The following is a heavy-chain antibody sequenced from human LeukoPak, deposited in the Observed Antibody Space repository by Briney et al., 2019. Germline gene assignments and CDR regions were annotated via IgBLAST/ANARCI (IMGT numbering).Heavy chain of an antibody. Sequence: ASVKVSFKASGYTFTSYDINWVRQATGQGLEWMGWMNPNSGNTGYAQKFQGRVTMTRNTSISTAYMELSSLRSEDTAVYYCARELSGSYHYYYYGMDVWGQGTTVTVSS. CDR2: MNPNSGNT. CDR1: GYTFTSYD. D-gene: IGHD1-26*01. CDR3: ARELSGSYHYYYYGMDV. V-gene: IGHV1-8*01. J-gene: IGHJ6*02.